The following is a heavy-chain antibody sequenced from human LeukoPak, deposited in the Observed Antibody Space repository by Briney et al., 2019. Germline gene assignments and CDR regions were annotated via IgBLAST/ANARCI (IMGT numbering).Heavy chain of an antibody. V-gene: IGHV1-2*06. CDR2: INPNSGGT. D-gene: IGHD2-21*02. CDR3: ARDSRVTAITPPIGYYYYGMDV. J-gene: IGHJ6*02. CDR1: GYTFTGYY. Sequence: SVKVSCKASGYTFTGYYMHWVRQAPGQGLEWMGRINPNSGGTNYAQKFQGRVTMTRDTSTSTVYMELSSLRSEDTAVYYCARDSRVTAITPPIGYYYYGMDVWGQGTTVTVSS.